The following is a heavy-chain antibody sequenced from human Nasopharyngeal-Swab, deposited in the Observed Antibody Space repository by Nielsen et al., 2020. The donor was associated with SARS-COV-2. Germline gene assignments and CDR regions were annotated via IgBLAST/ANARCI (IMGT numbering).Heavy chain of an antibody. CDR2: IRSKGNSYAT. J-gene: IGHJ4*02. D-gene: IGHD2-15*01. CDR1: GLIFSASA. CDR3: SRCGGSCYTGKDY. Sequence: GGSLRLSCAASGLIFSASAIHWVRQASGKGLEWVGRIRSKGNSYATEYAASVEGRFTISRDDSKNTAYLQMNSLMTEDTAVYYCSRCGGSCYTGKDYWGQGTLVTVSS. V-gene: IGHV3-73*01.